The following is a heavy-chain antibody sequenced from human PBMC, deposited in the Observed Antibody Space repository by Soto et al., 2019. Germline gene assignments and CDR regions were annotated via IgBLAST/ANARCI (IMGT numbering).Heavy chain of an antibody. CDR1: GITFTNYW. CDR3: GTVFEH. V-gene: IGHV3-74*01. CDR2: VDSDGRGT. Sequence: EVQQVESGGGSVQPGGSLRLSCVASGITFTNYWMHWVRQVPGKGLVWVARVDSDGRGTSYADFVKGRFTISRDNAKNALYLQLNSLRVKDTAIFYCGTVFEHWGQGIPVTVSS. J-gene: IGHJ4*02.